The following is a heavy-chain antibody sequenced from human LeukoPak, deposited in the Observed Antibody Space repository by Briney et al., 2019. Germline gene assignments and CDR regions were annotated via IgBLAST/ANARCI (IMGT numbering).Heavy chain of an antibody. V-gene: IGHV3-30*02. J-gene: IGHJ4*02. CDR3: AKDIRRGYNYGYDQFAY. D-gene: IGHD5-18*01. CDR2: IRYDGSNY. Sequence: GGSLRLSCAASGFTFSSYGMHWARQAPGKGLEWVAFIRYDGSNYSYANSVKGRFTISRDNSKKTLYLQMNSLRAEDTAVYYCAKDIRRGYNYGYDQFAYWGQGTLVTVSS. CDR1: GFTFSSYG.